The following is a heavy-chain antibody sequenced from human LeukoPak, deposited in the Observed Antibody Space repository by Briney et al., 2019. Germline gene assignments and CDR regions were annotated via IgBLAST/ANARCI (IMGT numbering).Heavy chain of an antibody. CDR2: ILSGGTT. V-gene: IGHV3-53*01. CDR3: ARAELRWSLDY. J-gene: IGHJ4*02. Sequence: PGGSLRLSCAASGVTVSSNYMSWVRQAPGKGLEWVSVILSGGTTYYADSVKGRFTISRDNSKNTLYLQMNSLRAEDTAVYYCARAELRWSLDYWGQGTRVTVPS. D-gene: IGHD4-23*01. CDR1: GVTVSSNY.